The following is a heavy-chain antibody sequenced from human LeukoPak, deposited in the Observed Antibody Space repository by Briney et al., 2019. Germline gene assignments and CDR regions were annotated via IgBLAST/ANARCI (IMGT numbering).Heavy chain of an antibody. CDR2: ISSSGSTI. D-gene: IGHD6-6*01. CDR3: ARDLYSSSYRDY. Sequence: GGSLRLSCAASGFTFSSYEMNWVRQATGKGLEWVSYISSSGSTIYYADSVKGRFTISRDNAKNSLYLQMNSLRAEDTAVYYCARDLYSSSYRDYWGQGTLVTVSS. V-gene: IGHV3-48*03. J-gene: IGHJ4*02. CDR1: GFTFSSYE.